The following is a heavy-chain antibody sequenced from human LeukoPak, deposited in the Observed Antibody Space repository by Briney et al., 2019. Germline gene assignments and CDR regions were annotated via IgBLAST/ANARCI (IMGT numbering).Heavy chain of an antibody. CDR3: ARRTVTNGWFRIDY. V-gene: IGHV4-39*07. D-gene: IGHD6-19*01. J-gene: IGHJ4*02. CDR1: GGSISSSSYY. CDR2: IYYSGST. Sequence: PSETLSLICTVSGGSISSSSYYWGWIRQPPGKGLEWIGSIYYSGSTYYNPSLKSRVTISVDTSKNEFSLKLSSVTAADTALYYCARRTVTNGWFRIDYWGQGSLVIVSS.